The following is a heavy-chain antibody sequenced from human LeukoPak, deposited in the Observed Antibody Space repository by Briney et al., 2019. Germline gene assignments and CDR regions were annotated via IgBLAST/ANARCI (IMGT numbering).Heavy chain of an antibody. D-gene: IGHD3-10*01. V-gene: IGHV3-15*01. CDR2: IKSKTDGGTT. Sequence: GGSLRLSCAASGFTFSNAWMSWVRHAPGKGLEWDGRIKSKTDGGTTDYAAPVKGRFTISRDDSKNTLYLQMNSLKTEDTAVYYCTTERTGIADYWGQGTLVTVSS. CDR1: GFTFSNAW. CDR3: TTERTGIADY. J-gene: IGHJ4*02.